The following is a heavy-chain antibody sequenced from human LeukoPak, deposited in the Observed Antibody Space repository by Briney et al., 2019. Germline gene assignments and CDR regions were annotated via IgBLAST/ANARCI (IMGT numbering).Heavy chain of an antibody. Sequence: GGSLRLSCAASGFTFSNAWMSWVRQAPGKGLEWVGRIKSKTDGGTTDYAAPVKGRFTISRDDSKNTLYLQMKNLKAEDTGVYYWYTDRGTSGFDYWGQGTLVTVSS. CDR1: GFTFSNAW. CDR3: YTDRGTSGFDY. CDR2: IKSKTDGGTT. V-gene: IGHV3-15*01. D-gene: IGHD3-3*01. J-gene: IGHJ4*02.